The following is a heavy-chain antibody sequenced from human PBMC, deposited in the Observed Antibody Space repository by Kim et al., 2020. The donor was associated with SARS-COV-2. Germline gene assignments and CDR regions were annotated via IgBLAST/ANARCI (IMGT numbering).Heavy chain of an antibody. J-gene: IGHJ5*02. Sequence: GHADAVKGRFTISRENAKNSLYLQMNSLRAEDTALYYCAKAYSSSGGWFDPWGQGTLVTVSS. D-gene: IGHD6-13*01. CDR3: AKAYSSSGGWFDP. V-gene: IGHV3-9*01.